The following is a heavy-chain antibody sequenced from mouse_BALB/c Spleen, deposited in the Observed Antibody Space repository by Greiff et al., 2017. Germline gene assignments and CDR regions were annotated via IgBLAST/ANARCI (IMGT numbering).Heavy chain of an antibody. CDR3: ARGGARATSMDY. CDR2: IYPGDGDT. D-gene: IGHD3-1*01. CDR1: GYTFTSYW. J-gene: IGHJ4*01. Sequence: QVQLQQSGAELARPGASVKLSCKASGYTFTSYWMQWVKQRPGQGLEWIGAIYPGDGDTRYTQKFKGKATLTADKSSSTAYMQLSSLASEDSAVYYCARGGARATSMDYWGQGTSVTVSS. V-gene: IGHV1-87*01.